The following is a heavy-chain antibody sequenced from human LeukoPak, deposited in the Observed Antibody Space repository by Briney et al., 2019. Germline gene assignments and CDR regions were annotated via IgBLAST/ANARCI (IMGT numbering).Heavy chain of an antibody. CDR2: ISWNSGSI. CDR1: GFTFDDYA. V-gene: IGHV3-9*01. Sequence: GGSLRLSCAASGFTFDDYAMHWVRQAPGKGLEWVSGISWNSGSIGYADSVKGRFTISRDNAKNSLYLQMNSLRAEDTALYYCAKDNRVYYDSNDWFDPWGQGTLVTVSS. D-gene: IGHD3-22*01. CDR3: AKDNRVYYDSNDWFDP. J-gene: IGHJ5*02.